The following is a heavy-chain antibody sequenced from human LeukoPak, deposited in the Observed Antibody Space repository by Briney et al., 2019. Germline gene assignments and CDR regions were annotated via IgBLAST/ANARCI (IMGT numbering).Heavy chain of an antibody. Sequence: GGSLRLSCAASGFTFSDYGMHWVRQAPGKGLEWVAFIRYDGSNEYYVDSVKGRFTVSRDNSKNTLYLQMNSLRAEDTAVYYCTKSLWSGYTYYFDYWGQGTLVTVSS. D-gene: IGHD3-3*01. J-gene: IGHJ4*02. CDR2: IRYDGSNE. CDR1: GFTFSDYG. V-gene: IGHV3-30*02. CDR3: TKSLWSGYTYYFDY.